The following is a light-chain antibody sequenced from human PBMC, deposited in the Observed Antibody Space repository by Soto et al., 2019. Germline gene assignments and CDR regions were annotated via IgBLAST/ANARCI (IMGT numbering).Light chain of an antibody. Sequence: QSVLTQPPSMSAAPGQKVTISCSGTNSNIGDNYVSWYQHLPGTAPKLLIYDNNKRPSGIPDRFSGSKSGTSATLGITGLQTGDEADYYCGTWDTSLSAVLFGGGTKLTVL. CDR1: NSNIGDNY. CDR2: DNN. J-gene: IGLJ2*01. V-gene: IGLV1-51*01. CDR3: GTWDTSLSAVL.